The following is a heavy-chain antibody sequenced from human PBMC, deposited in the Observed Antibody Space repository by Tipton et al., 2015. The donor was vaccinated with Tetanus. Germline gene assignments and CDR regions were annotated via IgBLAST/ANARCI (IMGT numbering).Heavy chain of an antibody. CDR2: ISSSGNTI. V-gene: IGHV3-48*03. J-gene: IGHJ4*02. Sequence: SLRISCAASGFTFSSYEMNWVRQATGKGLGWVSYISSSGNTINYADSVRGRFTISRDNAKNSLHLQMYSLRAEDTAVYYCASGGGHFYDSSGYYLAKDSWGQGTLVTVSS. D-gene: IGHD3-22*01. CDR3: ASGGGHFYDSSGYYLAKDS. CDR1: GFTFSSYE.